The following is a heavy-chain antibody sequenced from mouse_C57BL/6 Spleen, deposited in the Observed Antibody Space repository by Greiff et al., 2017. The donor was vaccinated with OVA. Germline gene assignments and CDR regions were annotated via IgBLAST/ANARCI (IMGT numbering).Heavy chain of an antibody. J-gene: IGHJ4*01. CDR2: ISSGGDYI. CDR1: GFTFSSYA. Sequence: EVQGVESGEGLVKPGGSLKLSCAASGFTFSSYAMSWVRQTPEKRLEWVAYISSGGDYIYYADTVKGRFTISRDNARNTLYLQMSSLKSEDTAMYYCTREELYYGSPYAMDYWGQGTSVTVSS. V-gene: IGHV5-9-1*02. CDR3: TREELYYGSPYAMDY. D-gene: IGHD1-1*01.